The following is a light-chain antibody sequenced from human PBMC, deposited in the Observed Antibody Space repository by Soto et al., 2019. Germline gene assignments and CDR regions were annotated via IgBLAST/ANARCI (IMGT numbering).Light chain of an antibody. CDR3: QHYGSSPFT. CDR2: GAS. J-gene: IGKJ3*01. CDR1: QSVSSSY. Sequence: EIVLTQSPATLSLSPGERATLSCRASQSVSSSYLAWYQQKPGQAPRLLIYGASSRATDIPHRFSGSGSGTDFTLTISRLEPEDFAVYYCQHYGSSPFTFGPGTKVDIK. V-gene: IGKV3-20*01.